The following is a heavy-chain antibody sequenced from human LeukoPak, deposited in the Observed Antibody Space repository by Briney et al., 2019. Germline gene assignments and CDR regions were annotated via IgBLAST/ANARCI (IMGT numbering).Heavy chain of an antibody. J-gene: IGHJ1*01. D-gene: IGHD3-9*01. CDR1: GGSISSYY. CDR2: IYYSGST. CDR3: ARELRYSSGSQH. V-gene: IGHV4-59*01. Sequence: SETLSLTCTVSGGSISSYYWSWIRQPPGKGLEWIGYIYYSGSTNYNPSLKSRVTISVDTSKNQFSLKLSSVTAAGTAVYYCARELRYSSGSQHWGQGTLVTVSS.